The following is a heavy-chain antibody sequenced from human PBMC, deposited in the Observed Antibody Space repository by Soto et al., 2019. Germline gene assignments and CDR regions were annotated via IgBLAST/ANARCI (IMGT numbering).Heavy chain of an antibody. V-gene: IGHV3-23*01. CDR1: GFTFSSFA. D-gene: IGHD4-4*01. CDR3: AKDGVGCVTAVSDFCS. J-gene: IGHJ1*01. Sequence: GGSMRLSCAASGFTFSSFAMNWVRQAPGKGLEWVSTISVSGDTTTYADSVKGRFTISRDNSMDTLYLQMNSLRAEDTALYFCAKDGVGCVTAVSDFCSWAQG. CDR2: ISVSGDTT.